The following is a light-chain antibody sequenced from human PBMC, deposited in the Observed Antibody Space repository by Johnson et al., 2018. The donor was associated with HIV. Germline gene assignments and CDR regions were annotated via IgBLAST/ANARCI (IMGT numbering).Light chain of an antibody. J-gene: IGLJ1*01. CDR3: GTWDSSLSVGYV. CDR1: SSNIGNNY. CDR2: DNN. Sequence: QSVLTQPPSVSAAPGQKVTISCSGSSSNIGNNYVSWYQQLPGKAPKLFIFDNNKRPSGIPDRFSGSKSGTSATLGITGLQTGDEADYYCGTWDSSLSVGYVFGTGTKVTVL. V-gene: IGLV1-51*01.